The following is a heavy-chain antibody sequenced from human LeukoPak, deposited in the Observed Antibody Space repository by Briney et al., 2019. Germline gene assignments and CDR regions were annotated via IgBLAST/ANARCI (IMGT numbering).Heavy chain of an antibody. CDR1: GYTFTSYD. J-gene: IGHJ4*02. Sequence: ASVKVSSKASGYTFTSYDINWVRQATGQGLEWMGWMNPNSGNTGYAQKFQGRVTMTRNTSISTAYMELSSLRSEDTAVYYCARKDDILTGIDHWGQGTLVTVSS. CDR3: ARKDDILTGIDH. V-gene: IGHV1-8*01. CDR2: MNPNSGNT. D-gene: IGHD3-9*01.